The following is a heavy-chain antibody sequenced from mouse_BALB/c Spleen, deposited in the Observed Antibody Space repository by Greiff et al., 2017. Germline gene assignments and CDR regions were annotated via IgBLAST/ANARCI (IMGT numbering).Heavy chain of an antibody. Sequence: EVKLQESGPGLVKPSQSLSLTCTVTGYSITSDYAWNWIRQFPGNKLEWMGYISYSGSTSYNPSLKSRISITRDTSKNQFFLQLNSVTTEDTATYYCARGITTVVATPPYAMDYWGQGTSVTVSS. CDR2: ISYSGST. D-gene: IGHD1-1*01. CDR1: GYSITSDYA. J-gene: IGHJ4*01. V-gene: IGHV3-2*02. CDR3: ARGITTVVATPPYAMDY.